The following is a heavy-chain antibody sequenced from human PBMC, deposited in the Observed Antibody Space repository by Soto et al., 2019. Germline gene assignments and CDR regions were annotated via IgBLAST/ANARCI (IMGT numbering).Heavy chain of an antibody. J-gene: IGHJ4*02. Sequence: QVQLQQWGAGLLKPSETLSLTCAVYSGSFSGYYYSWIRQPPGKGLEWIGEITHGGSTTYSPSLKSRVTMSLDTSQDQFSLKMASWAAADTAVFYCARGRLFLTASGLAITYFDYWGQGSLVSVSS. CDR1: SGSFSGYY. CDR2: ITHGGST. CDR3: ARGRLFLTASGLAITYFDY. D-gene: IGHD3-3*01. V-gene: IGHV4-34*01.